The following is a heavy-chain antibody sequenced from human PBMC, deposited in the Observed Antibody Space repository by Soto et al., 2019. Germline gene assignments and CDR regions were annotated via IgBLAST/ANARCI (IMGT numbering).Heavy chain of an antibody. V-gene: IGHV1-2*04. CDR2: INPNSGGT. Sequence: SSVKVSCKASGYTFTGYYMHWVRQAPGQGLEWMGWINPNSGGTNYAQKFQGWVTMTRDTSISTAYMELSRLRSDDTAVYYCARAGRIKVWLREDYYYGMDVWGQGTTVTVS. CDR1: GYTFTGYY. CDR3: ARAGRIKVWLREDYYYGMDV. J-gene: IGHJ6*02. D-gene: IGHD5-18*01.